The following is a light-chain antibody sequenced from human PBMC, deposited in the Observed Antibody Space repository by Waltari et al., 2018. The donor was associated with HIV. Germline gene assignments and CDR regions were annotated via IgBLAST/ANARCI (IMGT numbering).Light chain of an antibody. CDR2: DAS. V-gene: IGKV1-33*01. Sequence: CPGSRESGTYLNGNQQKPGKAPKLLVDDASNLESGVPTRFSGSASWTAFTLTISSQQFEDIAAYYCQQYDTVMTFGRGTKVEIK. CDR3: QQYDTVMT. CDR1: RESGTY. J-gene: IGKJ1*01.